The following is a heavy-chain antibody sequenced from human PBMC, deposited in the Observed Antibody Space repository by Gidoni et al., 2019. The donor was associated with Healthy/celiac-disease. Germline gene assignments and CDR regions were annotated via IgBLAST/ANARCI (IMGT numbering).Heavy chain of an antibody. CDR1: GFTFSSYA. V-gene: IGHV3-30-3*01. D-gene: IGHD5-18*01. Sequence: GFTFSSYAMHWVRQAPGKGLEWVAVISYDGSNKYYADSVKGRFTISRDNSKNTLYLQMNSLRAEDTAVYYCARGDTAMVIDYYYGMDVWGQGTTVTVSS. CDR3: ARGDTAMVIDYYYGMDV. CDR2: ISYDGSNK. J-gene: IGHJ6*02.